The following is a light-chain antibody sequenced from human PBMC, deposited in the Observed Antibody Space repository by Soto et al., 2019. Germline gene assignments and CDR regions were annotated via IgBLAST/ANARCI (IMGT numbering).Light chain of an antibody. J-gene: IGKJ4*01. Sequence: EIVLTQSPGTLSLSPGERATLSCSASQSVSSSYLAWYQQKPGQSPRLLCYGASSRATGIPDRFSGSGYGTDFTLPIGRLEPEGFAVYYCQQYGSSLLTLGGGTKVDI. CDR1: QSVSSSY. V-gene: IGKV3-20*01. CDR3: QQYGSSLLT. CDR2: GAS.